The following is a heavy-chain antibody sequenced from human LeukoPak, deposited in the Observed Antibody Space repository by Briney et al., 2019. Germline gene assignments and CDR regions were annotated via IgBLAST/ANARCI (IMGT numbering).Heavy chain of an antibody. CDR2: INHSGST. V-gene: IGHV4-34*01. Sequence: PSETLSLTCAVYGGSFSGYYWSWIRQPPGKGLEWIGEINHSGSTNYNPSLKSRVTISVDTSKDQFSLKLSSVTAADTAVYYSARGPGYYYGMDVWGKGTTVTVSS. CDR3: ARGPGYYYGMDV. CDR1: GGSFSGYY. J-gene: IGHJ6*04.